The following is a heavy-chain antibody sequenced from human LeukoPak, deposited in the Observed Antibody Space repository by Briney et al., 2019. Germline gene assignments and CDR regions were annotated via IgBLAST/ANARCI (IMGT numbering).Heavy chain of an antibody. J-gene: IGHJ4*02. D-gene: IGHD4-17*01. CDR1: GGLISSSNW. CDR2: IYLRGNT. Sequence: PSVTLSLTCAISGGLISSSNWWACVGQAPGKGQAWVGEIYLRGNTNYNPSLESRVTISVDESRTQLSLRLESVTAADTAVYYCARGTITTVTDSWGPGTQVTVSS. V-gene: IGHV4-4*02. CDR3: ARGTITTVTDS.